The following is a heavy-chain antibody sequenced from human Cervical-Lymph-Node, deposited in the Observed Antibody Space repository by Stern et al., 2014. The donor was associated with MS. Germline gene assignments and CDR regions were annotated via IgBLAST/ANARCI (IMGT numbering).Heavy chain of an antibody. CDR3: AQRRRFPLAANCFDF. J-gene: IGHJ4*02. D-gene: IGHD2-15*01. V-gene: IGHV2-5*02. CDR2: IYWDDEK. Sequence: QVTLRESGPTLVKPTQTLTLTCTFAGFSLSTSGVGGAWIRQPPGKALEGLALIYWDDEKRYSPSLKSRVTITKDTSKNEVVLTMTDMDPEDSATYYCAQRRRFPLAANCFDFWGQGARVTVSS. CDR1: GFSLSTSGVG.